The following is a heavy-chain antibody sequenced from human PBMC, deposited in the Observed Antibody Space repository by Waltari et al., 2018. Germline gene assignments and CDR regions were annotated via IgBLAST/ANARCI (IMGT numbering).Heavy chain of an antibody. CDR1: GLTFSNAW. Sequence: EVQLVESGGGLVKPGGSLRLSCGASGLTFSNAWMNWVRQTPGKGLWGLGLIKSGTNGGTTEYATPVKGRFTISRDDSTNTLYLLMNSLKTEDTAVYYCTQIALWFGDPVDYWGQGTLVTVSS. V-gene: IGHV3-15*07. CDR3: TQIALWFGDPVDY. J-gene: IGHJ4*02. CDR2: IKSGTNGGTT. D-gene: IGHD3-10*01.